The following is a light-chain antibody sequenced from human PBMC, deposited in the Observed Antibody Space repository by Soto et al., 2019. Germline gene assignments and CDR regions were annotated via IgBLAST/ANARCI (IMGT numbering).Light chain of an antibody. J-gene: IGKJ2*01. V-gene: IGKV1-5*01. CDR3: QHYDSSYMYT. CDR2: DAS. Sequence: DIQMTQSASTLSASVGDSVTITCRASQSMSSWLAWYQQKPGKAPKLLISDASSLESGVPSRFSGSGSGTEFTLAISTLQPDDFATYYCQHYDSSYMYTFGQGTKLEVK. CDR1: QSMSSW.